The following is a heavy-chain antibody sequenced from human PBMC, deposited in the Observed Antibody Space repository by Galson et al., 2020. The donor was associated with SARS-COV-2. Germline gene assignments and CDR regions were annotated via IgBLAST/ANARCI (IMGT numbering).Heavy chain of an antibody. V-gene: IGHV4-34*01. Sequence: SQASETLSLTCTVYGGSFNGYYWLWIRQPPGKGLEWIGEINDSGTTNYHPSLKSRVTISVDTSKNHLSLKLSSVTAADTAVYYCARGSTTWSRPLYWGQGTLVTVSS. CDR2: INDSGTT. J-gene: IGHJ4*02. D-gene: IGHD6-13*01. CDR1: GGSFNGYY. CDR3: ARGSTTWSRPLY.